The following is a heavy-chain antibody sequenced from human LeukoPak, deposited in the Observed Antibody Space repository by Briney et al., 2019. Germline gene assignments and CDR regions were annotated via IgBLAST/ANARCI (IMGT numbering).Heavy chain of an antibody. CDR1: GGSFSGYY. D-gene: IGHD1-1*01. Sequence: PSETLSLTCAVYGGSFSGYYWSWIRQPPGKGLEWIGEINHGGGTNYNPSLKSRVTISVDTSKNQFSLKLSSVTAADTAVYFCAREGTTGWAFWGQGTQVTVSS. J-gene: IGHJ4*02. CDR3: AREGTTGWAF. V-gene: IGHV4-34*01. CDR2: INHGGGT.